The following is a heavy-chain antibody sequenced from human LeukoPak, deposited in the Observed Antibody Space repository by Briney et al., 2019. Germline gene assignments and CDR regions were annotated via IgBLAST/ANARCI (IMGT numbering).Heavy chain of an antibody. D-gene: IGHD1-26*01. J-gene: IGHJ4*02. CDR2: ISSSGSTI. CDR3: ARGYYPSPVSDY. V-gene: IGHV3-48*03. Sequence: GGSLRLSCAASGFTFSSYEMNWVRQAPGKGLEWVSYISSSGSTIYYADSVKGRFTISRDNAKNSLYLQMNSLKAEDTALYYCARGYYPSPVSDYWGQGTLVTVSS. CDR1: GFTFSSYE.